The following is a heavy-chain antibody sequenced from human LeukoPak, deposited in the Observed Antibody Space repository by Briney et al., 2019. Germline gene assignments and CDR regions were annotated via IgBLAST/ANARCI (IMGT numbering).Heavy chain of an antibody. V-gene: IGHV3-23*01. CDR1: GFTFSTYG. CDR2: ITGSGGRT. Sequence: GGTLRLSCEVSGFTFSTYGMSWVRQAPGKGLEWVSAITGSGGRTYYADSVKGRFTISRDNSRDRLYLETNSLRAEDTAVYYCAVDHSVGDIAWWFDPWGQGTLVTVSS. CDR3: AVDHSVGDIAWWFDP. J-gene: IGHJ5*02. D-gene: IGHD3-10*01.